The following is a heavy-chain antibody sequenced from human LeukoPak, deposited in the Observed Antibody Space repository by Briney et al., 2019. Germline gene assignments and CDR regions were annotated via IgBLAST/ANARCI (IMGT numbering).Heavy chain of an antibody. J-gene: IGHJ4*02. Sequence: PSETLSLTCSVSNDSISSGRYYWIWIRQPAGKGLEWIGRIYTSGSTNYNPSLKSRVIISVDTSKNQFSLSLSSVTAADTAVYYCARDRTGWLQADYWGQGTLVTVSS. CDR2: IYTSGST. D-gene: IGHD5-24*01. V-gene: IGHV4-61*02. CDR1: NDSISSGRYY. CDR3: ARDRTGWLQADY.